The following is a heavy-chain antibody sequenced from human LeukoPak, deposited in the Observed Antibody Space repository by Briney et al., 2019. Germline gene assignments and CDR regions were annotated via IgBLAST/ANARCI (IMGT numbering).Heavy chain of an antibody. J-gene: IGHJ4*02. Sequence: GESLKISCKTSGYTSPRNWIAWMRPMPGTGLEDMGIIDVTDSDVRYSPSFQGHVTLLADKSTNTGYLQWNSLKASGTAMYYCARFGAFPAFDYWGQGTLVTVSS. CDR2: IDVTDSDV. CDR3: ARFGAFPAFDY. V-gene: IGHV5-51*01. D-gene: IGHD3-3*02. CDR1: GYTSPRNW.